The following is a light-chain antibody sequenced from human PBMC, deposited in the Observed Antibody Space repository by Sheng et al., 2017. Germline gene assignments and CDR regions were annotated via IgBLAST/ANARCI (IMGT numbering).Light chain of an antibody. Sequence: DFQLTQSPSSLSASVGDRVSITCRSSQRIFTFLNWYQHKPGQAPKLLIYDISTLHSGVPSRFSGSGSGTDFTLTITSLHPEDFATYYCQQSYSNPWMFGQGTKVEI. CDR1: QRIFTF. J-gene: IGKJ1*01. V-gene: IGKV1-39*01. CDR2: DIS. CDR3: QQSYSNPWM.